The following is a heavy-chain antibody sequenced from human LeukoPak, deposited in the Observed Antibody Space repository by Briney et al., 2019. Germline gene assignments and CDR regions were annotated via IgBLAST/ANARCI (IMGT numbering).Heavy chain of an antibody. J-gene: IGHJ6*02. D-gene: IGHD1-26*01. V-gene: IGHV4-59*01. Sequence: SGTLSLTCTVSGGSISTYYWNWIRQPPGKGLEWIGYIYHSGSTNYNPSLQSRVTISVDTSKNQFSLNLNSVTAADTAVYYCARGSVFRAQWELVSEGMDVWGQGTTVTVSS. CDR3: ARGSVFRAQWELVSEGMDV. CDR2: IYHSGST. CDR1: GGSISTYY.